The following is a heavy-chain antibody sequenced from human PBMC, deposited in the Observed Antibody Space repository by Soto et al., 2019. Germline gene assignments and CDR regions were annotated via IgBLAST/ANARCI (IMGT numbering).Heavy chain of an antibody. CDR2: ISGSDGST. CDR1: GFTLSNYG. D-gene: IGHD3-22*01. Sequence: EVQLLESGGGLVQPGGSLGLSCAASGFTLSNYGMNWVRQAPGKGLEWVSGISGSDGSTYYADSVKGRFTISRDNSKNKLYMQMNNLRAEDTDVYYCAKDKYYDWGHGTLVNVSS. V-gene: IGHV3-23*01. J-gene: IGHJ4*01. CDR3: AKDKYYD.